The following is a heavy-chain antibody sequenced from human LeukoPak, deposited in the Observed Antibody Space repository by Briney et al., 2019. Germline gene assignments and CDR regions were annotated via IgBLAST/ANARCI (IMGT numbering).Heavy chain of an antibody. CDR1: GFTFSSYS. D-gene: IGHD2-15*01. CDR2: ISSSSSYI. J-gene: IGHJ3*02. CDR3: ARRQSLYCSGGSCWGAFDI. V-gene: IGHV3-21*01. Sequence: GGSLRLSCAASGFTFSSYSMNWVRQAPGKGLEWVSSISSSSSYIYYADSVKGRFTISRDNAKNSLYLQMNSLRAEDTAVYYCARRQSLYCSGGSCWGAFDIWGQGTMVTVSS.